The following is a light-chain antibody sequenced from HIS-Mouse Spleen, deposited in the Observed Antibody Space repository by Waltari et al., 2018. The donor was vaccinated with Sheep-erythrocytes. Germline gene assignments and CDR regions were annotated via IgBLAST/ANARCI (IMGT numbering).Light chain of an antibody. Sequence: QAVLTQPSSLSASPGASASLTCTLRSGINVGTYRIYWYQQKPGSHPQYPLRYKSDSDKQQGSGVPSRFSGSKDASANAGILLISGLQSEDEADYYCMIWHSSAWVFGGGTKLTVL. CDR3: MIWHSSAWV. V-gene: IGLV5-45*03. J-gene: IGLJ3*02. CDR2: YKSDSDK. CDR1: SGINVGTYR.